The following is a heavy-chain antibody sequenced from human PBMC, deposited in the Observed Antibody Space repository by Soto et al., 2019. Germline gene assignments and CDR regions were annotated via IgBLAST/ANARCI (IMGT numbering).Heavy chain of an antibody. Sequence: QVQLVESGGGLVKPGGSLRLSCAASGFTFSDYYMSWIRQAPGKGLEWVSYISTSGSTIYYADSVKGRFTISRDSAKNSXSXLMNSLTAEDTAVYYCARDDIAVAGISTYYYYGMDVWGQGTTVTVSS. CDR3: ARDDIAVAGISTYYYYGMDV. V-gene: IGHV3-11*01. CDR1: GFTFSDYY. J-gene: IGHJ6*02. D-gene: IGHD6-19*01. CDR2: ISTSGSTI.